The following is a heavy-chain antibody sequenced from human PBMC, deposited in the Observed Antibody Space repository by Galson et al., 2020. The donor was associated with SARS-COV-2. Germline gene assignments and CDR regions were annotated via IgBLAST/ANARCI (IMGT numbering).Heavy chain of an antibody. D-gene: IGHD1-1*01. CDR2: ISSSGSTI. V-gene: IGHV3-48*03. CDR1: GFTFSSYE. J-gene: IGHJ4*02. CDR3: ARDQSDWIDVPLDY. Sequence: TGGSLRLSCAASGFTFSSYEMNWVRQAPGKGLEWVSYISSSGSTIYYADSVKGRFTISRDNAKNSLYLQMNSLRAEDTAVYYCARDQSDWIDVPLDYWGQGTLVTISS.